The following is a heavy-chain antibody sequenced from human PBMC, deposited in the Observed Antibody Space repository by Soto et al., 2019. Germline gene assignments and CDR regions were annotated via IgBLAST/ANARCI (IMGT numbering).Heavy chain of an antibody. V-gene: IGHV4-59*01. CDR2: IYYSGST. D-gene: IGHD3-9*01. CDR3: ARVELYYDILTGYRPDYYYGMDV. J-gene: IGHJ6*02. Sequence: SEALSLSSTVSGGSISSGDWSWIRQPPGKGLECIGYIYYSGSTHYTPSLNSRVTISVDTSKNQFSLKLSSVTAADTAVYYCARVELYYDILTGYRPDYYYGMDVWGQGTTVT. CDR1: GGSISSGD.